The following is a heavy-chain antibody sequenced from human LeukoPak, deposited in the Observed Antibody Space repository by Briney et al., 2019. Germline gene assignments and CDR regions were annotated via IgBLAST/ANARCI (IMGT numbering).Heavy chain of an antibody. Sequence: ASVKVSCKASGYTFTSYGISWVRQAPGQGLEWMGWISAYNGNTNYAQKLQGRVTMTTDTSTSTAYMELSSLRSEDTAVYYCARDESVSVEMATSPLYPLGDYWGQGTLVTVSS. CDR1: GYTFTSYG. CDR2: ISAYNGNT. CDR3: ARDESVSVEMATSPLYPLGDY. J-gene: IGHJ4*02. V-gene: IGHV1-18*01. D-gene: IGHD5-24*01.